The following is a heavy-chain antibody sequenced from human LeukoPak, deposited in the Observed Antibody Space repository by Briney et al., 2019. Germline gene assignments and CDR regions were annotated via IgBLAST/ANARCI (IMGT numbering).Heavy chain of an antibody. CDR1: GGSISSSSYY. V-gene: IGHV4-39*07. D-gene: IGHD2-15*01. CDR3: ARDPGYCSGGSCYRGSPSSTSLNWFDP. CDR2: IYYSGST. J-gene: IGHJ5*02. Sequence: SETLSLTCTVSGGSISSSSYYWGWIRQPPGKGLEWIGSIYYSGSTYYNPSLKSRVTISVDTSKNQFSLKLSSVTAADTAVYYCARDPGYCSGGSCYRGSPSSTSLNWFDPWGQGTLVTVSS.